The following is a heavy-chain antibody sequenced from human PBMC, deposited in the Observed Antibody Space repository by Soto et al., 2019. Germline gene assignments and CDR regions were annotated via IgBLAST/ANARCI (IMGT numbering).Heavy chain of an antibody. J-gene: IGHJ5*02. CDR2: IGGSGGGT. V-gene: IGHV3-23*01. D-gene: IGHD3-16*01. Sequence: PGGSLRLSCAASGFIFGSYARSWVRQAPGKGLEWVSAIGGSGGGTYYADSVKGRFTISRDNSRNTLYLQMSSLRAEDTAVYYCAKNLIGWFDPWGQGTLVTVSS. CDR3: AKNLIGWFDP. CDR1: GFIFGSYA.